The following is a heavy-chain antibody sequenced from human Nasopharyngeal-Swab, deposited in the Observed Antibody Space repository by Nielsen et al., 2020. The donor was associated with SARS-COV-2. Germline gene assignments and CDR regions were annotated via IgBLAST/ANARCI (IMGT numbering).Heavy chain of an antibody. Sequence: GEPLKISCSASGFTFSSYAMHWVRQAPGKGLEYVSAISGNGGSTYYADSVKGRFTISRDNSKNTLYLQMSSLRAEDTAVYYCVKAPSGSYRSGDAFDIWGQGTMVTVSS. CDR2: ISGNGGST. V-gene: IGHV3-64D*06. CDR1: GFTFSSYA. D-gene: IGHD1-26*01. CDR3: VKAPSGSYRSGDAFDI. J-gene: IGHJ3*02.